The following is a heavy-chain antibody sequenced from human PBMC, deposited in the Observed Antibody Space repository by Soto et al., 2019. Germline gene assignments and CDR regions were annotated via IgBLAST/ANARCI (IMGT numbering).Heavy chain of an antibody. D-gene: IGHD1-26*01. Sequence: QVQLVQSGAEVKKPGASVKVSCKASGYTFTSYGIIWVRQAPGQGLAWMGWISAYNGNTDSAQKLQGRVTMTTDTSTSTVYMEWRSLRSDDTAVYYCARASGSSYWFDPWGQGTLVTVSS. V-gene: IGHV1-18*01. CDR1: GYTFTSYG. CDR3: ARASGSSYWFDP. CDR2: ISAYNGNT. J-gene: IGHJ5*02.